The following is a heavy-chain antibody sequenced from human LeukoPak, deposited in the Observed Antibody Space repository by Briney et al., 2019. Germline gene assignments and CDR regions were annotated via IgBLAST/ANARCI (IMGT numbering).Heavy chain of an antibody. V-gene: IGHV3-21*01. CDR3: AREEVDSNDAFDI. J-gene: IGHJ3*02. D-gene: IGHD6-13*01. CDR2: ISSSSSYI. CDR1: GFTFSSYS. Sequence: GGSLRLSCAASGFTFSSYSMNWVRQAPGKGLEWVSSISSSSSYIYYADSVKGRFTISRDNAKNSLYLQMNSLRAEDTAVYYCAREEVDSNDAFDIWGQGTMVTVSS.